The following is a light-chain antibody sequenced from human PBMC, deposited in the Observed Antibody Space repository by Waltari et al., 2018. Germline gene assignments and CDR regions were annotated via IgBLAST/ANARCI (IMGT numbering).Light chain of an antibody. CDR3: QSWDGSTASVV. CDR1: TLRTSY. V-gene: IGLV3-1*01. CDR2: QDI. J-gene: IGLJ2*01. Sequence: SYELAQPPSVSVSPGQTASITCSGHTLRTSYFCWYQKKPGQSPVLVMFQDIKRPSGIPERIFGSKSGNTATLTISGTQATDEADYYCQSWDGSTASVVFGGGTKLTVL.